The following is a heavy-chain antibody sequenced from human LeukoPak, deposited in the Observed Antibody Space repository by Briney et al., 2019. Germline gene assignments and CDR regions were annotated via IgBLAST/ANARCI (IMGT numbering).Heavy chain of an antibody. CDR1: GYTFATSG. CDR2: ISVNEGYT. D-gene: IGHD1-1*01. J-gene: IGHJ4*02. Sequence: ASLKVSCKASGYTFATSGITWVPPAPGQGVEWVGWISVNEGYTKYSQKLQGRVTMTADTSTSTAYMSLRSLTSGDTAVFYCTRGTMTDNPHNFDYWGQGTLVSVSS. V-gene: IGHV1-18*01. CDR3: TRGTMTDNPHNFDY.